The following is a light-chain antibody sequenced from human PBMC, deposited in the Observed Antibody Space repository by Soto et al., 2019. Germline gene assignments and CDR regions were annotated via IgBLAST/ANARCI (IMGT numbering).Light chain of an antibody. Sequence: DIQMTQSPSTLSASVGDRVSISCRASQSLDKWLAWYQQKPGEAPKLLVSDASNLESGVSSRFTGSGSGTEFTLTISSLQPDDFATYYCQQYTRYPYTFGQGTTLEIK. CDR1: QSLDKW. CDR2: DAS. CDR3: QQYTRYPYT. J-gene: IGKJ2*01. V-gene: IGKV1-5*01.